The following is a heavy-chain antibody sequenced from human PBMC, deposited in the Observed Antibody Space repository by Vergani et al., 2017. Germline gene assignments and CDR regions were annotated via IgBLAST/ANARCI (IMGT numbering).Heavy chain of an antibody. CDR2: IYYSGST. V-gene: IGHV4-39*01. CDR1: GGSISSSSYY. Sequence: QLQLHESGPGLVKPSETLSLTCPVSGGSISSSSYYWGWIRQPPGKGLEWIGSIYYSGSTYYNPSLKSRVTISVDTSKKQFSLKLSSVTAADTAVYYGARRWFGELSAHNGFDPWGQGTLVTVSS. J-gene: IGHJ5*02. CDR3: ARRWFGELSAHNGFDP. D-gene: IGHD3-10*01.